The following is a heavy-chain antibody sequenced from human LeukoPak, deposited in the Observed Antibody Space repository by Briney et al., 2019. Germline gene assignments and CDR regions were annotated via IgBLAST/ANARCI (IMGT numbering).Heavy chain of an antibody. J-gene: IGHJ4*02. D-gene: IGHD6-13*01. CDR2: IHYDGSNN. CDR1: GFTFSSYA. Sequence: GGSLRLSCAASGFTFSSYAMHSVRQAPGKGLEWVAFIHYDGSNNYYADSVKGRFTISRDNSKNTLYLQMNTLRADDTAVYYCAKDHGSSDWYYFDYWGQGTLVTVSS. CDR3: AKDHGSSDWYYFDY. V-gene: IGHV3-30*02.